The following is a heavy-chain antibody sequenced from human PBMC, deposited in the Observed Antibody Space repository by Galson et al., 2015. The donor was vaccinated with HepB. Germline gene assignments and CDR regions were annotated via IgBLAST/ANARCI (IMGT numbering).Heavy chain of an antibody. CDR3: TTLMKG. CDR1: GLTFSNAW. CDR2: IKTKIDGGTT. J-gene: IGHJ4*02. V-gene: IGHV3-15*07. Sequence: SLRLSCAASGLTFSNAWMNWVRQAPGKGLEWVGRIKTKIDGGTTDYAAPVKGRFTISRDDSKNTLYLQMDSLRTEDTAVYYCTTLMKGWGQGTLVTVSS.